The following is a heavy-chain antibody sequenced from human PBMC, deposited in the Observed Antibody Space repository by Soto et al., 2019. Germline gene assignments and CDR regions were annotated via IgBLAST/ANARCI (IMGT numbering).Heavy chain of an antibody. J-gene: IGHJ4*02. CDR2: IIPMFGTP. Sequence: QVQLVQSGAEVKKPGSSVKVSCKASGDAFTNYIFDWVRQAPGQGLEWMGGIIPMFGTPKYAQTFQDRVTISADGSTGTGYLELTSLRFDDTAVYYCARGRDQPPVGLYFDSWGEGTRVTVSS. CDR1: GDAFTNYI. D-gene: IGHD1-26*01. CDR3: ARGRDQPPVGLYFDS. V-gene: IGHV1-69*01.